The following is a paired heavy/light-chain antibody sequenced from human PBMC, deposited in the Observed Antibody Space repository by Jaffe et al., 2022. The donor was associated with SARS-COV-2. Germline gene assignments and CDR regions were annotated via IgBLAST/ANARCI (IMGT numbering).Light chain of an antibody. CDR1: QSVSNNY. Sequence: EIVLTQSPGTLSLSPGERATLSCRASQSVSNNYLAWYQQKPGQAPRLLIYGASNRATGIPDRFSGSGSGTDFTLTISRLEPEDFAVYYCQQYGSSPRTFGQGTRLEI. CDR2: GAS. V-gene: IGKV3-20*01. CDR3: QQYGSSPRT. J-gene: IGKJ5*01.
Heavy chain of an antibody. CDR3: TREGGYFYY. D-gene: IGHD3-22*01. CDR1: GFTFSGYY. CDR2: IDSSGTTI. V-gene: IGHV3-11*01. Sequence: QVQLVESGGGLVKPGGSLRLSCAASGFTFSGYYMSWIRQAPGKGLEWISYIDSSGTTIYYADSVKGRFTISRDNAKNSLYLEMNSLRAEDTAIYYCTREGGYFYYWGQGTLVTVSS. J-gene: IGHJ4*02.